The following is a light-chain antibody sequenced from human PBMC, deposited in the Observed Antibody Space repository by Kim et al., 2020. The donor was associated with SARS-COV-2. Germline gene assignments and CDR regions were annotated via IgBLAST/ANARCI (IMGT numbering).Light chain of an antibody. V-gene: IGKV3-11*01. CDR3: QQRSNWPPSLT. CDR1: QSVSSY. CDR2: NAS. Sequence: PGERATLSCRASQSVSSYLAWYQQKPGQAPRLLLYNASNRATGIPARFSGSGSGTDFTLTISRLEPEDFAVYYCQQRSNWPPSLTFGGGTKVDIK. J-gene: IGKJ4*01.